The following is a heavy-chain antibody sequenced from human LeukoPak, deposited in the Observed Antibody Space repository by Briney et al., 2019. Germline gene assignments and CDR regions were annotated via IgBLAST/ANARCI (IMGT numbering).Heavy chain of an antibody. V-gene: IGHV4-31*03. Sequence: SETLSLTCTASGGSISSGGYYWSWIRQHPGKGLEWIGYIYYSGSTYYNPSLKSRVTISVDTSKNQFSLKLSSVTAADTAVYYCARLPQINRYSYGLDWGQGTLVTVSS. J-gene: IGHJ4*02. D-gene: IGHD5-18*01. CDR3: ARLPQINRYSYGLD. CDR1: GGSISSGGYY. CDR2: IYYSGST.